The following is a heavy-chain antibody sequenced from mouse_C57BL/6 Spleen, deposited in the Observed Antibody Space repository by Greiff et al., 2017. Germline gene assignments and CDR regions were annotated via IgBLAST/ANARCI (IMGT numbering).Heavy chain of an antibody. CDR2: ISNGGGST. Sequence: DVKLVESGGGLVQPGGSLKLSCAASGFTFSDYYMYWVRQTPEKRLEWVAYISNGGGSTYYPATEKGRFTSSRDKAKNTLYRQMSRLKSEDTALYYCARRVYYDNYGGMDYWGQGTSGTVTS. CDR1: GFTFSDYY. D-gene: IGHD2-1*01. V-gene: IGHV5-12*01. J-gene: IGHJ4*01. CDR3: ARRVYYDNYGGMDY.